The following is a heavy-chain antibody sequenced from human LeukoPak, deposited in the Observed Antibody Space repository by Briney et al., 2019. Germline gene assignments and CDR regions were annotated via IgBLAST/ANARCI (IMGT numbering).Heavy chain of an antibody. CDR1: NYSISSGYY. V-gene: IGHV4-38-2*02. CDR3: AGDLASCAGDCRSDGFDY. Sequence: PSETLSLTCTVSNYSISSGYYWGWIRQSPGKGLEWIGSIYHGGSTYYNPSLRSRVIVSVDTSKNHFSLKMRSVTAADTALYYCAGDLASCAGDCRSDGFDYWGRGILVTVSS. D-gene: IGHD2-21*02. J-gene: IGHJ4*02. CDR2: IYHGGST.